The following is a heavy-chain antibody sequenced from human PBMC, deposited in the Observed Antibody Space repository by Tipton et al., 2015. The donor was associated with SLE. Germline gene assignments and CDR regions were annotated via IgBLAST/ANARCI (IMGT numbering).Heavy chain of an antibody. CDR2: IYYSGST. CDR3: ARDLEAYSSGWRYYYYYMDV. V-gene: IGHV4-59*12. D-gene: IGHD6-19*01. Sequence: GLVKPSETLSLICTVSGDSISGYYWSWIRQPPGKGLEWIGYIYYSGSTNYNPSLKSRVTISVDTSKNQFSLKVSSVTAADTAVYYCARDLEAYSSGWRYYYYYMDVWGKGTTVTVSS. J-gene: IGHJ6*03. CDR1: GDSISGYY.